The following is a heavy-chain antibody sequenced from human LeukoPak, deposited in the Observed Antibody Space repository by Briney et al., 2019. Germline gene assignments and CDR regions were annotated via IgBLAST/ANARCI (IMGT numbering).Heavy chain of an antibody. D-gene: IGHD6-13*01. CDR3: ARGGPWGYSSSWYKDY. CDR2: MNPNSGNT. J-gene: IGHJ4*02. Sequence: GASVKVSCKASGYTFTSYDINWVRQATGQWLEWMGWMNPNSGNTGYAQKFQGRVTMTRNTSISTACMELSSLRSEDTAVYYCARGGPWGYSSSWYKDYWGQGTLVTVSS. V-gene: IGHV1-8*01. CDR1: GYTFTSYD.